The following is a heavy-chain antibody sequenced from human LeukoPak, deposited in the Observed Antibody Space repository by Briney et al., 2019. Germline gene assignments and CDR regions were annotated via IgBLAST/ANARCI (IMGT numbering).Heavy chain of an antibody. V-gene: IGHV3-21*01. Sequence: GGSLRLSCAASGFTFSSYSMNWVRQAPGKGLEWVSSISSSSSYIYYADSVKGRFTISRDNAKNSLYLQMNSLRAEDTAVYYCARVVVVAATPLVDYWGQGTLVTVSS. D-gene: IGHD2-15*01. CDR3: ARVVVVAATPLVDY. CDR2: ISSSSSYI. J-gene: IGHJ4*02. CDR1: GFTFSSYS.